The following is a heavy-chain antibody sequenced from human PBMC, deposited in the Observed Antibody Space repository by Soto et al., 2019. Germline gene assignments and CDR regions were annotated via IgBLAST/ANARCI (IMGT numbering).Heavy chain of an antibody. CDR3: ARGYRELFFYAMDV. CDR2: IIPFYDKP. D-gene: IGHD3-10*01. Sequence: QVELVQAGVEVKNPGSSVKVSCKASGDPFSNYPINWVRQAPGQGLEWMGGIIPFYDKPNYAENFLGRVTISADKFTATAYLEVSSLRSEDTAVYFCARGYRELFFYAMDVWGRGTPVIVSS. V-gene: IGHV1-69*06. CDR1: GDPFSNYP. J-gene: IGHJ6*02.